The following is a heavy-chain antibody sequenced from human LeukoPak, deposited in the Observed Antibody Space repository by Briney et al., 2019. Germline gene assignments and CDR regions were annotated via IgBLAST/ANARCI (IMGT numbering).Heavy chain of an antibody. CDR2: ISSSGNTI. Sequence: GGSLRLSCAASGFTFSSYEMNWVRQAPGKGLEWVSYISSSGNTIYYADSVKGRFTISRDNAKNSLYLQMNSLRAEDTAVYYCARDQQQLHKGAFDIWGQGTMVTVSS. J-gene: IGHJ3*02. V-gene: IGHV3-48*03. CDR1: GFTFSSYE. CDR3: ARDQQQLHKGAFDI. D-gene: IGHD6-13*01.